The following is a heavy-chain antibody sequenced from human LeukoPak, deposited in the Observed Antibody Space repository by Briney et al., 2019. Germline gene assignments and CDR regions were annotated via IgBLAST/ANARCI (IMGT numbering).Heavy chain of an antibody. D-gene: IGHD5-18*01. CDR1: GGSINNFY. CDR2: IYYSGST. Sequence: SETLSLTCSVSGGSINNFYWSWIRQPPGKGLEWIGYIYYSGSTNYNPSLKSRVAISVDTSKNQFSLKLRSLTAADTAVYYCARHVGYGNNWFDPWGQGTLVTVSS. J-gene: IGHJ5*02. CDR3: ARHVGYGNNWFDP. V-gene: IGHV4-59*08.